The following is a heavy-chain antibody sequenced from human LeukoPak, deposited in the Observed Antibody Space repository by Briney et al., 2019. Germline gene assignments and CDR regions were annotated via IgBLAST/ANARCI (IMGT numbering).Heavy chain of an antibody. CDR2: INPNSGGT. CDR3: ARDQMNYYGSGSYWPFDP. Sequence: ASVKVSCKASGYTFTGYYMHWVRQAPGQGLEWMGWINPNSGGTNYAQKFQGRVTMTRDTSISTAYMELSRLRSDDTAVYYCARDQMNYYGSGSYWPFDPWGQGTLVTVSS. V-gene: IGHV1-2*02. D-gene: IGHD3-10*01. CDR1: GYTFTGYY. J-gene: IGHJ5*02.